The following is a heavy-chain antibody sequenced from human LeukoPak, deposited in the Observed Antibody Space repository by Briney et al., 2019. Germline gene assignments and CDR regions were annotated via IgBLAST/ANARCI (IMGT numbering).Heavy chain of an antibody. V-gene: IGHV1-2*02. CDR1: GYTFTGYY. Sequence: ASVKVSCKASGYTFTGYYMHWVRQAPGQGLEWMGWINPNSGGTNYAQKFQGRVTMTRDVSTSTVYMELSSLRSEDTAVYYCARDPWGYSGYDRGVTFDYWGQGTLVTVSS. CDR2: INPNSGGT. CDR3: ARDPWGYSGYDRGVTFDY. J-gene: IGHJ4*02. D-gene: IGHD5-12*01.